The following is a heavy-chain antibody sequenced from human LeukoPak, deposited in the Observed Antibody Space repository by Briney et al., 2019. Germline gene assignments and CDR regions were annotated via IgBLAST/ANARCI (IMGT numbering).Heavy chain of an antibody. CDR3: AKDTLYSSSSLDY. CDR1: GFTFSNSW. D-gene: IGHD6-6*01. V-gene: IGHV3-43*02. J-gene: IGHJ4*02. Sequence: GGSLRLSCAASGFTFSNSWMHWVRQAPGRGLEWVSLIGGDGGHTYYADSVKGRFTISRDNRRSSLFLQMNSLGPEDTALYYCAKDTLYSSSSLDYWGQGTLVTVSS. CDR2: IGGDGGHT.